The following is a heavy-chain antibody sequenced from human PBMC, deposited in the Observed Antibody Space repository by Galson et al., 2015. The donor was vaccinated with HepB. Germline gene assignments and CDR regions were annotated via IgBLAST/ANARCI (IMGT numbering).Heavy chain of an antibody. CDR1: GFTFSSYS. V-gene: IGHV3-21*01. CDR2: ISSSSSYI. CDR3: ARDQSNWNYDQDYYYYYMDV. Sequence: SLRLSCAASGFTFSSYSMNWVRQAPGKGLEWVSSISSSSSYIYYADSVKGRFTISRDNAKNSLYLQMNSLRAEDTAVYYCARDQSNWNYDQDYYYYYMDVWGKGTTVTVSS. J-gene: IGHJ6*03. D-gene: IGHD1-7*01.